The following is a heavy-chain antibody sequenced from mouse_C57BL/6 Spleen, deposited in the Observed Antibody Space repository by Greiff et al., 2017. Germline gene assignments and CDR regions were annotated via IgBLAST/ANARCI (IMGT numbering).Heavy chain of an antibody. D-gene: IGHD3-2*01. J-gene: IGHJ2*01. Sequence: EVKLQESGAELVRPGASVKLSCTASGFNIKDDYMHWVKQRPEQGLEWIGWIDPENGDTEYASKFQGKATITADTSSNTAYLQLSSLTSEDTAVXYCTADRGYWGQGTTLTVSS. CDR1: GFNIKDDY. CDR3: TADRGY. V-gene: IGHV14-4*01. CDR2: IDPENGDT.